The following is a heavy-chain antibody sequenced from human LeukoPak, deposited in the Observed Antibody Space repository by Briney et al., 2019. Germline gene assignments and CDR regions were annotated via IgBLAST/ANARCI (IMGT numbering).Heavy chain of an antibody. CDR3: ARSSGSLWSLGYYYGMDV. Sequence: PSETLSLTCTVSGGSISSSSYYWGWIRQPPGKGLEWIGSIYYSGSTYYNPSLKSRVTISVDTSKNQFSPKLSSVTAADTAVYYCARSSGSLWSLGYYYGMDVWGQGTTVTVSS. CDR2: IYYSGST. CDR1: GGSISSSSYY. V-gene: IGHV4-39*01. J-gene: IGHJ6*02. D-gene: IGHD3-10*01.